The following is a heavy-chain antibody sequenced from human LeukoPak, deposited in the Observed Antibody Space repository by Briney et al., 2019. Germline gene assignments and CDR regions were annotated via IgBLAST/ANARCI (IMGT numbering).Heavy chain of an antibody. Sequence: SQTLSLTCAISGDSVSSNSAAWNWLRQSPSRGLQLLGRTYYRSKWYNDYAVAVKSRVTINPDTFKNQFSLQLNSVTPEDTAVYYCARYGTSGGYFDYWGQGTLVTVSS. CDR1: GDSVSSNSAA. D-gene: IGHD1-14*01. CDR3: ARYGTSGGYFDY. V-gene: IGHV6-1*01. CDR2: TYYRSKWYN. J-gene: IGHJ4*02.